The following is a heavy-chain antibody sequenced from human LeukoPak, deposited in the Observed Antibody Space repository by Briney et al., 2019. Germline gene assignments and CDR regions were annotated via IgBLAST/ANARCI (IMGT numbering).Heavy chain of an antibody. CDR3: ARGGTGDLDY. J-gene: IGHJ4*02. D-gene: IGHD7-27*01. V-gene: IGHV4-59*01. Sequence: SETLSLTCTVSGGSISTYYWSWIRQPPGKGLEWIGFIYYSGSTNYNPSLKSRVTISVDTSKNQFSLRLTSVTAADTAVYYCARGGTGDLDYWGQGTLVTVSS. CDR2: IYYSGST. CDR1: GGSISTYY.